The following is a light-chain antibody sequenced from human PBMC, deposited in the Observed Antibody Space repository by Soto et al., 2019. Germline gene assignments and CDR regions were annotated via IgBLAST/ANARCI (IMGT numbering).Light chain of an antibody. CDR2: AAS. J-gene: IGKJ2*01. CDR1: QSVTSNK. CDR3: QQYGSPPPYT. V-gene: IGKV3-20*01. Sequence: EKVLTQSPVTLSLSPGERATLSRRASQSVTSNKVAWFQQKPGQAPRLLIRAASSRATGIPDRFSGSGSATDFTLTISRLEPEDFAVYYCQQYGSPPPYTFGQGTKLEIK.